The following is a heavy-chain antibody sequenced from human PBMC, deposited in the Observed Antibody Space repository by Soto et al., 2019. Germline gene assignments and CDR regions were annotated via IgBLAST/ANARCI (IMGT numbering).Heavy chain of an antibody. J-gene: IGHJ3*02. D-gene: IGHD5-12*01. CDR3: ARVGNSGYDFRAYDI. CDR2: IYHSGST. Sequence: QVQLQESGPGLVKPSETLSLTCTVSGGSINSHSWSWIRQPPGKGLEWIGAIYHSGSTNNNPFLKSRVTIYMDRSKNQFSLNLTSLTAADTAVYYCARVGNSGYDFRAYDIWGQGTMLSVSS. CDR1: GGSINSHS. V-gene: IGHV4-59*11.